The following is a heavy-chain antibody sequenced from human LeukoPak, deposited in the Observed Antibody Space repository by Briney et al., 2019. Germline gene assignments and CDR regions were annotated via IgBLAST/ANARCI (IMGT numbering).Heavy chain of an antibody. CDR2: IYYSGST. J-gene: IGHJ4*02. D-gene: IGHD1-26*01. Sequence: SETLSLTCTVSGGSISSSSYYWGWIRQPPGKGLEWIGSIYYSGSTYYNPSLKSRVTISVDTSKNQFSLKLSSVTAADTAVYYCARETRIVGATPDYWGQGTLVTVSS. V-gene: IGHV4-39*02. CDR3: ARETRIVGATPDY. CDR1: GGSISSSSYY.